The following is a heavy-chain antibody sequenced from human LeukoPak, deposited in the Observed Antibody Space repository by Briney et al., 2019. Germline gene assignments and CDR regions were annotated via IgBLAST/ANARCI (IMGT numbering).Heavy chain of an antibody. J-gene: IGHJ4*02. CDR3: AKGGSYRSQPYFDY. Sequence: GGSLRLSCAASGFTFSTYTMNWVRQTPGKGLEWVSSISSSDSYIYYADSVKGRFTISRDNSKNTVYLQMNSLRAEDTAVYYCAKGGSYRSQPYFDYWGQGTPVTVSS. D-gene: IGHD3-16*02. CDR2: ISSSDSYI. V-gene: IGHV3-21*04. CDR1: GFTFSTYT.